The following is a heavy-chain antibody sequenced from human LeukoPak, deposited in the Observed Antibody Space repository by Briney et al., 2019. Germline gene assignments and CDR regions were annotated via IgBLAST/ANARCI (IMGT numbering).Heavy chain of an antibody. CDR2: IYYSGST. Sequence: SETLSLTCTVSGGSLSGGDYYWSWIRQHPGKGLEWIGYIYYSGSTYYNPSLKSRLTISVDTSKSQFSLRLSSVTAADTAVYYCARRRDRGYDFDYWGQGTLVTVSS. D-gene: IGHD5-12*01. CDR3: ARRRDRGYDFDY. CDR1: GGSLSGGDYY. J-gene: IGHJ4*02. V-gene: IGHV4-31*03.